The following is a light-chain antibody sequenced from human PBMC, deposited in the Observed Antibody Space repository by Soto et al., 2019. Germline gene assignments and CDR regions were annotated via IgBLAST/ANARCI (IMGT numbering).Light chain of an antibody. V-gene: IGKV1D-13*01. CDR3: QQYNDNTRT. CDR1: QGVSNA. Sequence: AIQLTQSPSSLSAFVGYRVTITCRASQGVSNALAWYQQKPGQPPNLLIYDASSLKSGVPSRFSGSGSGTDFTLTISSLKNEDFATYYCQQYNDNTRTFGQGTRLEIK. CDR2: DAS. J-gene: IGKJ5*01.